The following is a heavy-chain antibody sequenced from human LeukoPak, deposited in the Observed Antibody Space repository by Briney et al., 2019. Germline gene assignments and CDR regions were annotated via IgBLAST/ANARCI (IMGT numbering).Heavy chain of an antibody. V-gene: IGHV4-34*01. D-gene: IGHD4-11*01. CDR3: ARDSRYSNYVIAY. J-gene: IGHJ4*02. Sequence: SETLSLTCAVYGGSFSGYYWSWIRQPPGKGLEWIGEINHSGSTNCNPSLKSRVTISVDTSKNQFSLKLSSVTAADTAVYYCARDSRYSNYVIAYWGQGTLVTVSS. CDR2: INHSGST. CDR1: GGSFSGYY.